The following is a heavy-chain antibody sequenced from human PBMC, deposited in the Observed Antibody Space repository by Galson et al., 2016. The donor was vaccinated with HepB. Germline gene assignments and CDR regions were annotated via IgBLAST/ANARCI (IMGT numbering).Heavy chain of an antibody. Sequence: SLRLSCATSGFTFTRYNMNWVRQAPGKGLEWVSSISSGSSYIYYADSVKGRFTISRDNVKKLLYLQMNSLRPEDTAVSYCARVREQQLLDAFDIWGQGTMVTVSS. CDR1: GFTFTRYN. CDR3: ARVREQQLLDAFDI. V-gene: IGHV3-21*01. D-gene: IGHD6-13*01. CDR2: ISSGSSYI. J-gene: IGHJ3*02.